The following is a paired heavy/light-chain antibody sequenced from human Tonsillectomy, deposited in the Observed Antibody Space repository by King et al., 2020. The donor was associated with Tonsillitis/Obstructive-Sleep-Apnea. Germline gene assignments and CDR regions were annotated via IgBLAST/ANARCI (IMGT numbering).Light chain of an antibody. CDR1: SSNIGAGYD. CDR3: QSYDSSLSGVV. Sequence: QSVLTQPPSVSGAPGQRVTISCTGSSSNIGAGYDVHWYQQLPGTAPKLLIYGNINRPSGVPDRFSGSKSGTSASVAITGLQAEDEADYYCQSYDSSLSGVVFGGGTKLTVL. J-gene: IGLJ2*01. V-gene: IGLV1-40*01. CDR2: GNI.
Heavy chain of an antibody. Sequence: QVQLVQSGAEVKKPGASVKVSCKASGYTFTSFGFSWVRQAPGQGLEWMGWINAYNGNTNYAQMFQGRVTMTTDTSTSTAYMELRSLRSDDTAVYYCARWMYYYDSSGYEYWGQGTLVTVSS. J-gene: IGHJ4*02. V-gene: IGHV1-18*01. CDR1: GYTFTSFG. D-gene: IGHD3-22*01. CDR2: INAYNGNT. CDR3: ARWMYYYDSSGYEY.